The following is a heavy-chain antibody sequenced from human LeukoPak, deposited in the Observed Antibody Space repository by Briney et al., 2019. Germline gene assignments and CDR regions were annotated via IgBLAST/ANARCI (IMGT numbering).Heavy chain of an antibody. CDR1: GFTFSDYW. D-gene: IGHD1-7*01. CDR2: IKQDGSER. V-gene: IGHV3-7*01. J-gene: IGHJ4*02. Sequence: GGSLRLSCAASGFTFSDYWMTWVRQAPGKGLEWVAHIKQDGSERYYGDSVKGRFSISRDNAKNLVYLQMNSLGAEDTAIYYCARGWNYAFRFDYWGQGTLVTVSS. CDR3: ARGWNYAFRFDY.